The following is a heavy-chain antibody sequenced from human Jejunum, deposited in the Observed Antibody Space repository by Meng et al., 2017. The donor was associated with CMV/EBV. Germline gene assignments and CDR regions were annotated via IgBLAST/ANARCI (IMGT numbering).Heavy chain of an antibody. CDR3: ARGPGEYTGEGFDY. V-gene: IGHV4-4*07. Sequence: QMEGSGQGLFQPSETLSLTFTVCGGSINNPSCSWIRQSPEKGLEWIGRIYTRDNTNYNPSLKSRVTMSIDPSKNQLSLNLDSVTAADTAVYYCARGPGEYTGEGFDYWGQGTLVTVSS. CDR2: IYTRDNT. J-gene: IGHJ4*02. D-gene: IGHD2/OR15-2a*01. CDR1: GGSINNPS.